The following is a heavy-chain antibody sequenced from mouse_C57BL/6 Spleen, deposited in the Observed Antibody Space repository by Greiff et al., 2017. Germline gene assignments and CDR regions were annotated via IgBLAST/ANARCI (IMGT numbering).Heavy chain of an antibody. CDR2: IDPENGDT. V-gene: IGHV14-4*01. CDR3: TVYDGVY. CDR1: GFNIKDDY. Sequence: EVHLVESGAELVRPGASVKLSCTASGFNIKDDYMHWVKQRPEQGLEWIGWIDPENGDTEYASKFQGKATITADTSSNTAYLQLSSLTSEDTAVYYCTVYDGVYWGQGTTLTVSS. J-gene: IGHJ2*01. D-gene: IGHD2-3*01.